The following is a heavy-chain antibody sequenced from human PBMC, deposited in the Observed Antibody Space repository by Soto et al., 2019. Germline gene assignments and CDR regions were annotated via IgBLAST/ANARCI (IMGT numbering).Heavy chain of an antibody. V-gene: IGHV4-61*05. CDR2: IYYSGST. J-gene: IGHJ4*02. Sequence: TSETLSLTCTVSGGSISSSSYYWGWLRQPPGKGLEWIGYIYYSGSTNYNPSLKSRVTISVDTSKNQFSLKLSSVTAADTAVYYCARGRYYGSGSYYDYWGQGTLVTVSS. D-gene: IGHD3-10*01. CDR3: ARGRYYGSGSYYDY. CDR1: GGSISSSSYY.